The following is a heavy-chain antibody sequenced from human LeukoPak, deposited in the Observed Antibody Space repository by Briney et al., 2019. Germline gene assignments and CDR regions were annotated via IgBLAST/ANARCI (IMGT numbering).Heavy chain of an antibody. Sequence: SVKVSCKASGGTFSSYAISWVRQAPGQGLEWMGGIIPIFGTANYAQKFQGRATITADESTSTAYMELSSLRSEDTAVYYCARDRFVYDFWSGPVSIHNWFDPWGQGTLVTVSS. CDR2: IIPIFGTA. J-gene: IGHJ5*02. CDR3: ARDRFVYDFWSGPVSIHNWFDP. CDR1: GGTFSSYA. D-gene: IGHD3-3*01. V-gene: IGHV1-69*13.